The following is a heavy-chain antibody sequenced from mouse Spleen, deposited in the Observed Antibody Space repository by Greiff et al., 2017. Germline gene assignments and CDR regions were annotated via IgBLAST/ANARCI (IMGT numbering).Heavy chain of an antibody. V-gene: IGHV5-9*04. J-gene: IGHJ4*01. CDR2: ISSGGGNT. CDR3: ARGNYDYDGAMDY. D-gene: IGHD2-4*01. Sequence: EVKLVESGGGLVKPGGSLKLSCAASGFTFSSYTMSWVRQTPAKRLEWVATISSGGGNTYYPDSVKGRFTISRDNARNTLYLQMSSLRSEDTAMYYCARGNYDYDGAMDYWGQGTSVTVSS. CDR1: GFTFSSYT.